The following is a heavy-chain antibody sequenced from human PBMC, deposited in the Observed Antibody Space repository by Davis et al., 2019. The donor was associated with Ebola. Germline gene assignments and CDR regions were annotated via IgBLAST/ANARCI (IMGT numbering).Heavy chain of an antibody. V-gene: IGHV3-53*01. J-gene: IGHJ4*02. Sequence: PGGSLRLSCAASGFTFSDYYMSWIRQAPGKGLEWVSIVSSGGNTYYADSVKGRFTISRDNSKNTVSLQMNSLRAEDTAVYYCAKGGGPIAAASFSWGQGTLVTVSS. D-gene: IGHD6-13*01. CDR1: GFTFSDYY. CDR2: VSSGGNT. CDR3: AKGGGPIAAASFS.